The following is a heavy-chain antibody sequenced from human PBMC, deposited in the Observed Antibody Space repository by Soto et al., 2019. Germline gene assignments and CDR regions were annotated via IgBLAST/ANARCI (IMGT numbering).Heavy chain of an antibody. D-gene: IGHD6-13*01. CDR3: ARAAMGGSSWPFDY. J-gene: IGHJ4*02. CDR1: GGSLSSSNW. Sequence: SETLSLTCAFSGGSLSSSNWWSWVRPHPGKGLEWIGEIYHSGSTNYNPSLKSRVTISVDKSKNQFSLKLSSVTAADTAVYYCARAAMGGSSWPFDYWGQGTLVTVSS. V-gene: IGHV4-4*02. CDR2: IYHSGST.